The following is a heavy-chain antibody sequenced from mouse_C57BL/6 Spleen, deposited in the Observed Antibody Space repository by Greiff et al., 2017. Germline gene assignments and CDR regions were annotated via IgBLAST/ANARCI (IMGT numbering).Heavy chain of an antibody. J-gene: IGHJ4*01. Sequence: DVHLVESEGGLVQPGSSMKLSCTASGFTFSDYYMAWVRQVPEKGLEWVANINYDGSSTYYLDSLKSLFIISIDNAKNILYLQMSSLKSEDTATYYCARGGDSSGYPFYAMDYWGQGTSVTVSS. CDR1: GFTFSDYY. D-gene: IGHD3-2*02. V-gene: IGHV5-16*01. CDR3: ARGGDSSGYPFYAMDY. CDR2: INYDGSST.